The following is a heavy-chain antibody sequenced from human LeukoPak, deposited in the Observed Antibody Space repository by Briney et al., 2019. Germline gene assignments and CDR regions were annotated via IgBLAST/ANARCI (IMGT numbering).Heavy chain of an antibody. CDR3: ARDRYDAAFDL. CDR2: VYSGGST. J-gene: IGHJ3*01. CDR1: GITVSTNY. V-gene: IGHV3-66*01. D-gene: IGHD1-1*01. Sequence: PGGSLRLSCAASGITVSTNYMSWVRQAPGKGLEWVSIVYSGGSTYYADSVKGRFTISRDNSENIVYLQMNSLRTEDTAVYFCARDRYDAAFDLWGQGTVVTVSP.